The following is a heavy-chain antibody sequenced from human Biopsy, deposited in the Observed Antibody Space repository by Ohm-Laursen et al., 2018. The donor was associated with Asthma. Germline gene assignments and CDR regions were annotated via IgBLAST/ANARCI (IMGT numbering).Heavy chain of an antibody. J-gene: IGHJ4*02. D-gene: IGHD3-22*01. V-gene: IGHV1-69*04. CDR2: ILTKFDIT. Sequence: ASVKVSCKTSGGSFSNFAFSWVRQAPGHGLEWMGTILTKFDITSYAEKFQGRVTITADKSTSTTYMELSRLRSEDTAVYYCARSYDTDSYPVLVLDYWGQGTLVTVSS. CDR3: ARSYDTDSYPVLVLDY. CDR1: GGSFSNFA.